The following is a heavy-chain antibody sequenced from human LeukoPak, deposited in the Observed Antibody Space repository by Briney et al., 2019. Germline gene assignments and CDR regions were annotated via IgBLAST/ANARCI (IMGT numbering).Heavy chain of an antibody. V-gene: IGHV1-2*02. D-gene: IGHD1-26*01. J-gene: IGHJ4*02. CDR2: INPNSGGT. CDR3: ARDSGPSGYFDY. CDR1: GYTFTGYY. Sequence: ASVKVSCKASGYTFTGYYMHWVRQAPGQGLEWMGWINPNSGGTNYAQKFQGRVTMTRDTSISTAYMELSRLRSDDTAVYYCARDSGPSGYFDYWGQGTLVTVSS.